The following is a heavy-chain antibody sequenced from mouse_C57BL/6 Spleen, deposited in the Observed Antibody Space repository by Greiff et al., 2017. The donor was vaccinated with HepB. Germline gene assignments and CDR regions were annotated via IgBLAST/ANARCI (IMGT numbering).Heavy chain of an antibody. J-gene: IGHJ3*01. CDR2: IYPGSGST. CDR1: GYTFTSYW. D-gene: IGHD1-1*01. V-gene: IGHV1-55*01. Sequence: QVQLQQSGAELVKPGASVKMSCKASGYTFTSYWITWVKQRPGQGLEWIGDIYPGSGSTNYNEKFKSKATLTVDTSSSTAYMQLSSLTSEDSAVYYCARGNYGSAWFAYWGQGTLVTVSA. CDR3: ARGNYGSAWFAY.